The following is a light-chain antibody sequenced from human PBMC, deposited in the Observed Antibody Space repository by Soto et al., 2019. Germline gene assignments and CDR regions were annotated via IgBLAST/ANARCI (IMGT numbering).Light chain of an antibody. CDR3: QQYHSARFT. J-gene: IGKJ3*01. Sequence: EIVLTQSPGTLSLSPGERATLSCRASQSVYSSHLAWYRQKPGQVPRLLIYDASSRATGIPDRFSGSGSGTDVTLAISRLEPEDFAVYYCQQYHSARFTVGPGTKVDIK. CDR2: DAS. V-gene: IGKV3-20*01. CDR1: QSVYSSH.